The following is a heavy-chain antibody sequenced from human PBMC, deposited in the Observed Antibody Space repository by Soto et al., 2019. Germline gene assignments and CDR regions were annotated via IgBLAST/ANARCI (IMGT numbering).Heavy chain of an antibody. CDR2: INHTGGT. Sequence: SETLSLTCAVYGGSVNGYYWNWIRQPPGKGLEWIGEINHTGGTHYNTSLKSRVTMSVDTSKNQFSLRLSSVTAADTAIYYCATRLTVFGLLIPPFDHWGQGTQVTVSS. CDR1: GGSVNGYY. CDR3: ATRLTVFGLLIPPFDH. J-gene: IGHJ5*02. D-gene: IGHD3-3*01. V-gene: IGHV4-34*01.